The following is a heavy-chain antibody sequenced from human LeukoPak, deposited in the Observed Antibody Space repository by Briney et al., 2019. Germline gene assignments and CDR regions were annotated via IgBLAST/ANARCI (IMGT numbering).Heavy chain of an antibody. J-gene: IGHJ4*02. CDR3: ARDNSGWSVDY. CDR1: GYTFTTYG. CDR2: ISPSGDYT. V-gene: IGHV1-46*04. Sequence: ASVKVSCKASGYTFTTYGITWVRQAPGQGLEWMGIISPSGDYTRYAQTLQGRVSMTLDTSTSSVYMQLNSLESEDTAMYYCARDNSGWSVDYWGQGTLVTVTS. D-gene: IGHD6-19*01.